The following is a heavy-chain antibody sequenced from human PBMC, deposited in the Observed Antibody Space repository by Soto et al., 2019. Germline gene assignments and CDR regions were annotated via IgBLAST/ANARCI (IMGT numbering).Heavy chain of an antibody. D-gene: IGHD6-6*01. J-gene: IGHJ6*03. Sequence: SQTLSLTCAISGDSVSSNSAAWNWIRQSPSRGLEWLGRTYYRSKWYNDYAVSVKSRITINPDTSKNQFSLQLNSVTPEDTAVYYCARANSSSYYYYYSYMDVWGKGTTVTVSS. CDR3: ARANSSSYYYYYSYMDV. CDR2: TYYRSKWYN. V-gene: IGHV6-1*01. CDR1: GDSVSSNSAA.